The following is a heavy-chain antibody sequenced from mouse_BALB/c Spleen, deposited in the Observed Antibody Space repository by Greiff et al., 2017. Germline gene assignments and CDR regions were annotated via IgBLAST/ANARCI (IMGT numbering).Heavy chain of an antibody. J-gene: IGHJ2*01. CDR1: GYTFTSYW. CDR2: IYPSDSYT. D-gene: IGHD2-2*01. Sequence: QVQLQQPGAELVRPGASVKLSCKASGYTFTSYWINWVKQRPGQGLEWIGNIYPSDSYTNYNQKFKDKATLTVDKSSSTAYMQLSSPTSEDSAVYYCTRRGWLRRYFDYWGQGTTLTVSS. CDR3: TRRGWLRRYFDY. V-gene: IGHV1-69*02.